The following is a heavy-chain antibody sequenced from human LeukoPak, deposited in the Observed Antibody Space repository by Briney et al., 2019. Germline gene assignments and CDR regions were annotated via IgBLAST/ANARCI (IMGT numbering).Heavy chain of an antibody. CDR3: ARGSEAAAGAFDY. CDR1: ASSFRNNG. J-gene: IGHJ4*02. V-gene: IGHV3-33*01. D-gene: IGHD6-13*01. CDR2: VWYDGNNK. Sequence: GGSLRLSCAASASSFRNNGMHWVRQAPGKGLEWVAIVWYDGNNKYYADSVKGRFTVSRDNSKDTVSLQLNSLRAEDTAVYYCARGSEAAAGAFDYWGQGALVTVPS.